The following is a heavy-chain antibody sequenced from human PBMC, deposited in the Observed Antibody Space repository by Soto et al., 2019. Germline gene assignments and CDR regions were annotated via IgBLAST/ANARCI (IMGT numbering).Heavy chain of an antibody. CDR1: GGSISSSSYY. Sequence: SETLSLTCTVSGGSISSSSYYWGWIRQPPGKGLEWIGSIYYSGSTYYNPSLKSRVTISVDTSKNQFSLKLSSVTAADTAVYYCARGSGSYLGYYYVDVWGKGTTVTVSS. CDR3: ARGSGSYLGYYYVDV. J-gene: IGHJ6*03. V-gene: IGHV4-39*01. D-gene: IGHD3-10*01. CDR2: IYYSGST.